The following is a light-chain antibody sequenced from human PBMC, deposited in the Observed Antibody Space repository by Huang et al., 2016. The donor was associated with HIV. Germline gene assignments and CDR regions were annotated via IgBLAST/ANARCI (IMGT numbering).Light chain of an antibody. CDR1: QSLNNS. J-gene: IGKJ4*01. CDR3: QQTFSVPLT. CDR2: SAS. V-gene: IGKV1-39*01. Sequence: DLQMTQSPSSLSASVGDRVTITCRASQSLNNSLNWYQQKPGKAPNLLIYSASTLQSGVPPRFSGGVSGTVFTLTISNLQPEDYATYYCQQTFSVPLTFGGGTKVEIK.